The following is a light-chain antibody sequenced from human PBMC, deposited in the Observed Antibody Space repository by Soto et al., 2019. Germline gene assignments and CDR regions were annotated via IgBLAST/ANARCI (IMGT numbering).Light chain of an antibody. CDR3: CAYAATYTYV. J-gene: IGLJ1*01. V-gene: IGLV2-23*02. CDR1: MRDVGAYNL. CDR2: EVS. Sequence: QSALTQPASVSGSAGQSITISCSGTMRDVGAYNLVSWYQQHPGTAPKLMIYEVSNRPSGVSNRFSGSKSGNTASLTISGLQAEDEAEYYCCAYAATYTYVFGTGTKLTVL.